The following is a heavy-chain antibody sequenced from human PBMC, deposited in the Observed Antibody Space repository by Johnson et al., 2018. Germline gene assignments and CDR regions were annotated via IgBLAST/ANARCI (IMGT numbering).Heavy chain of an antibody. CDR1: GFTFSSYG. V-gene: IGHV3-33*01. CDR2: IWYDGSNK. Sequence: QVQLVQSGGGVVQPGRSXRLSCAASGFTFSSYGMHWVRQAPGKGLEWVAVIWYDGSNKYYADSVKGRFTISRDNSKNTLYLQMNSRRAEDTAVYYCARTPIAVAGAGGNVWGQGTTVTVSS. CDR3: ARTPIAVAGAGGNV. D-gene: IGHD6-19*01. J-gene: IGHJ6*02.